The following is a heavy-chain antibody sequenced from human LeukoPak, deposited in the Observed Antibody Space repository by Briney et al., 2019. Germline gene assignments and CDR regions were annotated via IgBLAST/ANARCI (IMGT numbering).Heavy chain of an antibody. CDR1: GFTFSSYS. CDR3: ARDRSGSWYLDN. J-gene: IGHJ4*02. V-gene: IGHV3-21*01. Sequence: PGGSLRLSCAASGFTFSSYSMNWVRLAPGKGLEWVSSISSSSSYIYYADSVKGRFTISRDNAKNSLYLQMNSLRAEDTAVYYCARDRSGSWYLDNWGQGTLVTVSS. D-gene: IGHD6-13*01. CDR2: ISSSSSYI.